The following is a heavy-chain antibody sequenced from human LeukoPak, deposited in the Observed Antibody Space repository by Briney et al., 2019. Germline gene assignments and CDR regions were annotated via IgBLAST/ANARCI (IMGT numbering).Heavy chain of an antibody. CDR1: GFTFSSYA. Sequence: GGSLRLSCAASGFTFSSYAMHWVRQAPGKGLEWVAVISYDGSNKYYADSVKGRFTISRDNSKNTLYLQMNSLRAEDTAVYYCARDPPGAVAGQEFFDYWGQGTLVTVSS. CDR3: ARDPPGAVAGQEFFDY. CDR2: ISYDGSNK. J-gene: IGHJ4*02. D-gene: IGHD6-19*01. V-gene: IGHV3-30*04.